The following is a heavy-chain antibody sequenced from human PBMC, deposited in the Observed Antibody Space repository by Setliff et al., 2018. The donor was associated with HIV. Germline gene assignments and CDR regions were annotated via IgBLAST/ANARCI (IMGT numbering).Heavy chain of an antibody. CDR2: ISYDGNKK. D-gene: IGHD2-8*01. J-gene: IGHJ5*02. CDR1: GLTFMNFP. CDR3: ARDDTNGPNSLDP. Sequence: GGSLRLSCVASGLTFMNFPMHWVRQAPGKGLEWVALISYDGNKKYYADFLKGRFTISRDNAKNSLYLEINSLRVEDTAIYYCARDDTNGPNSLDPWGQGTLVTVSS. V-gene: IGHV3-30*04.